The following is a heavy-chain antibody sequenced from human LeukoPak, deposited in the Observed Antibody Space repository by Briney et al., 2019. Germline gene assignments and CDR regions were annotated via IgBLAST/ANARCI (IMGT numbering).Heavy chain of an antibody. D-gene: IGHD3-10*01. J-gene: IGHJ4*02. V-gene: IGHV1-2*02. CDR1: GYTFTGYY. Sequence: ASVKVSCKASGYTFTGYYMHWVRQAPGQGLEWMGWINPNSGGTNYAQKFQGRVTMTRDTSISTAYMELSRLRSDDTAVYYCARTSPRVGSFDYWGQGTLVTVSS. CDR3: ARTSPRVGSFDY. CDR2: INPNSGGT.